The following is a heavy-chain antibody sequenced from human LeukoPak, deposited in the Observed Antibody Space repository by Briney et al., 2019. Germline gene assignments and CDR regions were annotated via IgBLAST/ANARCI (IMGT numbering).Heavy chain of an antibody. J-gene: IGHJ4*02. CDR2: IYYSGST. V-gene: IGHV4-59*01. D-gene: IGHD3-3*01. CDR3: ASYDFWSGYYGGYFDY. Sequence: SETLSLTCTVSGGSISSYYWSWIRQPPGKGLEWIGYIYYSGSTNYNPSLKSRVTISVDTSKNQFSLKLSSVTAADTAVYYCASYDFWSGYYGGYFDYWGQGTLVTVSS. CDR1: GGSISSYY.